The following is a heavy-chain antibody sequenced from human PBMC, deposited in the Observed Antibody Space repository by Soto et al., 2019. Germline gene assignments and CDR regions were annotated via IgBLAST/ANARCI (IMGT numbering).Heavy chain of an antibody. V-gene: IGHV1-8*01. CDR2: MNPNSGNT. D-gene: IGHD4-17*01. CDR3: ARVHTVTTYFDV. Sequence: QVQLVQSGAEVRKPGASVKVSCKASGYTFTSYDINWVRQASGQGLEWMGWMNPNSGNTGSAQRFQGRLNMTRNTSINTAYMELTSLTSEDAAVYYCARVHTVTTYFDVWGRGTLVAVSS. J-gene: IGHJ2*01. CDR1: GYTFTSYD.